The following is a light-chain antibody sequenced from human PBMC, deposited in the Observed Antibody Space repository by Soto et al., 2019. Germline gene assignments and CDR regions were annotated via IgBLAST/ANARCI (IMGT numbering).Light chain of an antibody. CDR1: SSDVGGYDY. J-gene: IGLJ1*01. Sequence: QSSLTQPPSVSVSPGQSITISCTGTSSDVGGYDYVSWYQLHPGKAPKLMVFEVSNRPSGVSYRFSGSKSGNTASLTISGLQAEDEADYFCRSYSISTAYLFGTGTKVTVL. CDR3: RSYSISTAYL. V-gene: IGLV2-14*01. CDR2: EVS.